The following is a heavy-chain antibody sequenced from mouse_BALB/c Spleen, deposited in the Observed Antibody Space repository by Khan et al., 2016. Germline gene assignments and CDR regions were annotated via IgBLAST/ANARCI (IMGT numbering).Heavy chain of an antibody. V-gene: IGHV1-7*01. CDR2: INPNTGYT. Sequence: QVQLQQSGAELAKPGASVKMSCKASGYTFTSYWMHWVKQRPGQGLEWIGYINPNTGYTEFIQKFKDKATLTADKSSSTVYMQLSSLTSEASAVYYCARWDMITTFAYWGQGTLVTVSA. CDR3: ARWDMITTFAY. J-gene: IGHJ3*01. D-gene: IGHD2-4*01. CDR1: GYTFTSYW.